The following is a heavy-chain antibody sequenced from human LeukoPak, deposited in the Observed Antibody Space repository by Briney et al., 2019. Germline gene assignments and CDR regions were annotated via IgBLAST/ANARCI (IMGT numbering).Heavy chain of an antibody. J-gene: IGHJ4*02. CDR3: ARDHCSGGSCIQGGVVY. Sequence: GASVKVSCKASGYTFTSYYMHWVRQAPGQGLEWMGIINPSGGSTSYAQKFQGRVTMTRDMSTSTVYMELSSLRSEDTAVYYCARDHCSGGSCIQGGVVYWGQGTLVTVSS. D-gene: IGHD2-15*01. CDR2: INPSGGST. CDR1: GYTFTSYY. V-gene: IGHV1-46*01.